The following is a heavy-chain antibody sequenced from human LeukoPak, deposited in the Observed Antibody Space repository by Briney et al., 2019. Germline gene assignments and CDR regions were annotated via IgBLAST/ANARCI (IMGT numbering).Heavy chain of an antibody. CDR2: ISSNGGSK. CDR3: VKGYGMDV. CDR1: GFTFSSYA. Sequence: GGSLRLSCSASGFTFSSYAMHWVRQAPAKGLEYVSAISSNGGSKYHGDSVKGRFTTSRDNSKNTLYLQMSSLRAEYTAVYYRVKGYGMDVWGQGTTVTVSS. V-gene: IGHV3-64D*09. J-gene: IGHJ6*02.